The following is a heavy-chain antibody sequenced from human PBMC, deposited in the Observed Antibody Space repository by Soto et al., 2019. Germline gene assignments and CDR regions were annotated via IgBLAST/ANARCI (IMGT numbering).Heavy chain of an antibody. CDR2: INSDGSST. D-gene: IGHD3-3*01. CDR1: GFTFSSYW. CDR3: ARGEYYDFWSGYYTGTVDYYYGMDV. V-gene: IGHV3-74*01. Sequence: GWAARLSCAASGFTFSSYWMHWFRQARLNVMVWVSLINSDGSSTSYADSAKGRFTICRDNAKNTLYLQMNSPRAEDTAVYYCARGEYYDFWSGYYTGTVDYYYGMDVWGQGTTLTDSS. J-gene: IGHJ6*02.